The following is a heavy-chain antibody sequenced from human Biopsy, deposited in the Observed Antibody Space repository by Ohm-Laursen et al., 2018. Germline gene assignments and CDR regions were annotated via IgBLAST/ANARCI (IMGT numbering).Heavy chain of an antibody. CDR2: IRSKAKSYAT. CDR1: GFTFSASA. V-gene: IGHV3-73*01. J-gene: IGHJ4*02. Sequence: SLRLSCAASGFTFSASAVHWVRQASGKGLEWVGRIRSKAKSYATAYAASVTGRFTISRDDSKNTTYLQMNSLTAEDTALYYCAKDGYGRGVMYYFDHWGQGTVVTVSS. CDR3: AKDGYGRGVMYYFDH. D-gene: IGHD5-24*01.